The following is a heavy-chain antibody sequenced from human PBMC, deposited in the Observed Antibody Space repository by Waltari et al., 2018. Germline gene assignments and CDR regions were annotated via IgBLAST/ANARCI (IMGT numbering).Heavy chain of an antibody. J-gene: IGHJ4*02. CDR2: INWNGGST. V-gene: IGHV3-20*04. Sequence: EVQLVESGGGVVRPGGSLRLSCAASGFTFDDYGMSWVRQAPGKGLEWVSGINWNGGSTGYADAGKGRFTISRDNAKNSLYLQMNSLRAEDTALYYCARRYPRIVAYALDYWGQGTLVTVSS. CDR1: GFTFDDYG. CDR3: ARRYPRIVAYALDY. D-gene: IGHD3-22*01.